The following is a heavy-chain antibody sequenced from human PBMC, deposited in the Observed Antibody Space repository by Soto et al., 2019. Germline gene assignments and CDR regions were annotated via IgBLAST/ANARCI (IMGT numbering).Heavy chain of an antibody. D-gene: IGHD3-10*01. CDR3: ARSINPLDALDY. CDR2: ISSSSSTI. Sequence: PGGSLRLSCAASGVTFSSYSMDGVRQTPGKGLEWVSYISSSSSTIYYADSVKGRFTISRDNAKNSLYLQMNSLRAEDTAVYYCARSINPLDALDYWGQGTLVTVS. CDR1: GVTFSSYS. J-gene: IGHJ4*02. V-gene: IGHV3-48*01.